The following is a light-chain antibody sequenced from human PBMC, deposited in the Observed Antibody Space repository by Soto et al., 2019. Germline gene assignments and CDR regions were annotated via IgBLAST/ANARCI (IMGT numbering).Light chain of an antibody. Sequence: QAVVTQPPSASGTPGQRVIISCSGSGSNIGSNSVNWYQLPGTAPKLLIYSTNQRPSGVPDRFSGSKSGTSASLAISGLQSEDEADYYCAAWDDSLNGQVFGTGTKVTVL. J-gene: IGLJ1*01. V-gene: IGLV1-44*01. CDR3: AAWDDSLNGQV. CDR2: STN. CDR1: GSNIGSNS.